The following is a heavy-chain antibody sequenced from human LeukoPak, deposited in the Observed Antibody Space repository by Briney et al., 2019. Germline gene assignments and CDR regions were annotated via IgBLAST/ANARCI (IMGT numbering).Heavy chain of an antibody. J-gene: IGHJ5*02. D-gene: IGHD2-15*01. Sequence: SETLSLTCTVSGGSISSHYWSSIRQPPGKGLEWIGYIYYSGSTNYNPSLKSRVTISVDTSKNQFSLKLSSVTAADTAVYYCARDIEAWGQGTLVTVSS. V-gene: IGHV4-59*11. CDR3: ARDIEA. CDR1: GGSISSHY. CDR2: IYYSGST.